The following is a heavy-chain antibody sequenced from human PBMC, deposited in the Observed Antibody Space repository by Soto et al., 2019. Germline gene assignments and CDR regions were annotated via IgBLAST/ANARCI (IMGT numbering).Heavy chain of an antibody. CDR1: GYTFTSYY. Sequence: ASVKVSCKASGYTFTSYYMHWVRQAPGQGLEWMGIINPSGGSTSYAQKFQGRVTMTRDTSTSTVYMELSSLRSEDTAVYYCARDYYDSSGYYRDAFYIWGQRTMVNV. D-gene: IGHD3-22*01. CDR3: ARDYYDSSGYYRDAFYI. V-gene: IGHV1-46*01. CDR2: INPSGGST. J-gene: IGHJ3*02.